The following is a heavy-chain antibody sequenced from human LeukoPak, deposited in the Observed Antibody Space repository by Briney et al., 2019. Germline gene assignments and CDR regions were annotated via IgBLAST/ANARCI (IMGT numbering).Heavy chain of an antibody. V-gene: IGHV3-64D*06. Sequence: GGSLRLSCSASGFTFSDYSMHWVRQAPGKGLEYVSAIRSNGGGTNYADSVQGRFTISRDNSKNTLYLQMSSLRVEDTAVYHCVSLGGNDSDYWGQGTLVTVSS. J-gene: IGHJ4*02. CDR3: VSLGGNDSDY. D-gene: IGHD3-16*01. CDR2: IRSNGGGT. CDR1: GFTFSDYS.